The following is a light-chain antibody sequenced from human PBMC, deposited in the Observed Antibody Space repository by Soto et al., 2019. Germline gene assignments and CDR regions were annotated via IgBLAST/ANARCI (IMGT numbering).Light chain of an antibody. CDR3: QTWGAGNWV. J-gene: IGLJ3*02. CDR2: DVS. Sequence: QPVLTQPRSVSGSPGQSVTISCTGTSSDVGGYNYVSWYQQHPGKAPKLMIYDVSKRPSGVPDRFSGSKSGNTASLTISGLQAEDEADYYCQTWGAGNWVFGGGTQLTVL. V-gene: IGLV2-11*01. CDR1: SSDVGGYNY.